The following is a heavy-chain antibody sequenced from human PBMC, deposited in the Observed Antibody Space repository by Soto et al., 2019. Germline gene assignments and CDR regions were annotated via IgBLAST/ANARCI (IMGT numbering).Heavy chain of an antibody. J-gene: IGHJ5*02. Sequence: QVQLQQSGPRLVKPSQTLSLTCAVSGGSISSGGCYCSWIRHHPRNVLERIEYIYYSGFTYYNPSLKSRVTLSVDTSMNQFSLKLSSVAAAATAVYDCARSIDPWGQGTLVTVSS. V-gene: IGHV4-31*11. CDR3: ARSIDP. CDR1: GGSISSGGCY. CDR2: IYYSGFT.